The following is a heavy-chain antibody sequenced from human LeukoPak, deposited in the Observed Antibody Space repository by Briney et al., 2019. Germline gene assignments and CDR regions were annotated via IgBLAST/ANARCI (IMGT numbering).Heavy chain of an antibody. D-gene: IGHD6-19*01. V-gene: IGHV3-21*01. CDR3: ARTKQWLDDAFDI. J-gene: IGHJ3*02. CDR1: GFSFRTYS. Sequence: GGSLRLSCAVSGFSFRTYSMNWVRQAPGKGLEWVSSISSSSNIIYYADSVKGRFTISRDNAKNSLHLQMNSLRAEDTAVYYCARTKQWLDDAFDIWGQGTMVTVSS. CDR2: ISSSSNII.